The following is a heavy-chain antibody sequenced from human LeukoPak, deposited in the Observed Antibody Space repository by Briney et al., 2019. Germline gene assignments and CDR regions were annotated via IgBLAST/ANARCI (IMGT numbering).Heavy chain of an antibody. CDR1: GFSLSTSGGG. J-gene: IGHJ3*02. CDR2: IYWDDDK. CDR3: AHRQNWGQAFDI. D-gene: IGHD7-27*01. Sequence: EFGATLVKPTQTLTLTCTFSGFSLSTSGGGVRWIRQPPRLALEQLALIYWDDDKRYSPSLKSRLTITKDTSKNQVVLTITNMDPVDTATYYCAHRQNWGQAFDIWGQGTMVTVPS. V-gene: IGHV2-5*02.